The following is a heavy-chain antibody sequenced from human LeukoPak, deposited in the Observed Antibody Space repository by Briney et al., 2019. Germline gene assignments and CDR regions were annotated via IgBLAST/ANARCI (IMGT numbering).Heavy chain of an antibody. CDR1: GFTFSSYS. J-gene: IGHJ6*02. CDR2: IGGSRSNT. V-gene: IGHV3-23*01. CDR3: AKSEGYYFYYGMDV. Sequence: GGSLRLSCAASGFTFSSYSMNWVRQAPGKGLEWVSAIGGSRSNTYYADSVKGRFTISRDNSKNTLYLQMNSLRAEDTAVYYCAKSEGYYFYYGMDVWGRGTTVTVSS.